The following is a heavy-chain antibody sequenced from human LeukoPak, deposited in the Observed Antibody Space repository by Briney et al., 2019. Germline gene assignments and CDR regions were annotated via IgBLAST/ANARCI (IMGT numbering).Heavy chain of an antibody. CDR1: GFTFTNFW. Sequence: GGSLRLSCAASGFTFTNFWMNWVRQTPGKGLMWVSRIQTDGSTRYAESVKGRFTISRDNAKNTVYLQMNTLSAEDTAIYYRARGLHWNDFNWFDSWGQGTLVTVSS. D-gene: IGHD1-1*01. V-gene: IGHV3-74*01. CDR3: ARGLHWNDFNWFDS. J-gene: IGHJ5*01. CDR2: IQTDGST.